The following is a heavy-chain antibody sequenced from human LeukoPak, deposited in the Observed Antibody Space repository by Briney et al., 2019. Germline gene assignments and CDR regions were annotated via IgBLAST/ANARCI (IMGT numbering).Heavy chain of an antibody. D-gene: IGHD3-10*01. CDR2: ISTGGSNI. CDR1: GFTFSDYY. CDR3: ARDLISVGEYS. Sequence: GGSLRLSCAAAGFTFSDYYMSWIRQAPGKGLEWLSYISTGGSNIYYADSVKGRFTISRDNTKNSLYLQMNSLRAEDTAVYYCARDLISVGEYSWGQGTLVTVSS. J-gene: IGHJ4*02. V-gene: IGHV3-11*01.